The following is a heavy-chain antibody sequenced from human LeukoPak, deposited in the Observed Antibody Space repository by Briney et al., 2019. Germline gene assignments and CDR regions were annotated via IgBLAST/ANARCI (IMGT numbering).Heavy chain of an antibody. V-gene: IGHV4-4*07. J-gene: IGHJ4*02. D-gene: IGHD6-13*01. CDR3: ARDRRYSSSWYPFDY. Sequence: SETLSLTCTVSGGSISSYYWSWIRQPAGKGLEWIGRIYTSGSTNYNPSLKSRVTMSVDTSKNQFSLKLSSVTAADTAVYYCARDRRYSSSWYPFDYWGQGTLVTVSS. CDR1: GGSISSYY. CDR2: IYTSGST.